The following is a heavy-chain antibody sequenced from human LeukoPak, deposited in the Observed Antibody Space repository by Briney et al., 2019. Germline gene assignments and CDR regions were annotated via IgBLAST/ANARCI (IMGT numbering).Heavy chain of an antibody. J-gene: IGHJ4*02. V-gene: IGHV1-46*01. CDR3: ARTIVDGGTNF. D-gene: IGHD2-15*01. CDR2: INPSGGST. CDR1: GYTFTVYY. Sequence: GASVKVSFKASGYTFTVYYIHWMRQAPGQGLEWMGKINPSGGSTSYAQKFQGRVTMTRDTSTSTVYMELSSLRSEDTAVYYCARTIVDGGTNFWGQGTLVTVSS.